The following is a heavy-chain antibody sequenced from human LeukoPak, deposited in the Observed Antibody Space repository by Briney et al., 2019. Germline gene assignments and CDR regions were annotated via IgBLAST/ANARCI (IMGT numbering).Heavy chain of an antibody. V-gene: IGHV4-39*01. CDR1: GGSISSSSYY. CDR3: ASHYYGMDV. CDR2: IYYSGST. J-gene: IGHJ6*01. Sequence: SETLSLTCTVSGGSISSSSYYWGWIRQPPGKGLEWIGSIYYSGSTYYNPSLKSRFTISADTSKNQFSLKVRSVPAADTAVYYCASHYYGMDVWGEGTTVTVSS.